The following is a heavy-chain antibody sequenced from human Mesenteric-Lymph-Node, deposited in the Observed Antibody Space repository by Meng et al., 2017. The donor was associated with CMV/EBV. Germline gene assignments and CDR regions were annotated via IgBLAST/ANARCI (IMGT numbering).Heavy chain of an antibody. D-gene: IGHD6-19*01. CDR1: GYTFTSYG. CDR2: ISAYNGNT. J-gene: IGHJ4*02. Sequence: ASVKVSCKASGYTFTSYGISWVRQAPGQGLEWMGWISAYNGNTNYAQKPQGRVTMTTDTSTSTAYMELRSLRSDDTAVYYCARDSGIAVAGVAGYWGQGTLVTVSS. V-gene: IGHV1-18*01. CDR3: ARDSGIAVAGVAGY.